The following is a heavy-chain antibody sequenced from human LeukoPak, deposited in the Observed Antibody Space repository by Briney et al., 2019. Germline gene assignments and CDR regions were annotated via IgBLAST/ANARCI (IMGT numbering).Heavy chain of an antibody. V-gene: IGHV4-31*03. J-gene: IGHJ4*02. CDR3: ARVVYYDSSGYHRFDY. D-gene: IGHD3-22*01. CDR1: GGSISSGGYY. Sequence: PSETLSLTCTVSGGSISSGGYYWSWIRQHPGKGLEWIGYIYYSGSTYYNPSLKSRVTISVDTSKNQFSLKLSSVTAADTAVYYCARVVYYDSSGYHRFDYWSQGTLVTVSS. CDR2: IYYSGST.